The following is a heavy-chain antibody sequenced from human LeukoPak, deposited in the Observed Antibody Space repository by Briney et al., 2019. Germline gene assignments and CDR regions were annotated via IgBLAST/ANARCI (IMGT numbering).Heavy chain of an antibody. CDR2: ISGSGGST. V-gene: IGHV3-23*01. J-gene: IGHJ5*02. CDR3: AKALEMATIGGFDP. Sequence: PGGSLRLSCAASGFTFSSYAVSWVRQAPGKGLEWVSAISGSGGSTYYADSVKGRFTISRDNSKNTLYLRMNSLRAEDTAAYYCAKALEMATIGGFDPWGQGTLVTVSS. D-gene: IGHD5-24*01. CDR1: GFTFSSYA.